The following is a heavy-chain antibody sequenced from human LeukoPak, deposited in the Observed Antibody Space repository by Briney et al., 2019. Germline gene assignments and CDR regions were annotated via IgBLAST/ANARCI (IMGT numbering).Heavy chain of an antibody. CDR3: AKGGDGYNYYFDY. Sequence: GGSLRLSCAASGFTLSSYWMSWVRQAPGKGLEWVSGISGSGGSIRYADSVKGRFIISRDNSKNTLYLQMNSLRAEDTAVYYCAKGGDGYNYYFDYWGQETLVTVSS. CDR1: GFTLSSYW. D-gene: IGHD5-24*01. V-gene: IGHV3-23*01. J-gene: IGHJ4*02. CDR2: ISGSGGSI.